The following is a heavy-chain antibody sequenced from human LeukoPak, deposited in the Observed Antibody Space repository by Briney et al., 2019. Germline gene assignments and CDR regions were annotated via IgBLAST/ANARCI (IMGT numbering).Heavy chain of an antibody. D-gene: IGHD3-3*01. Sequence: GGSLRLSCAASGFTFSSYWMSWVRQAPGKGLEWVANIKQDGSEKYYVDSVKGRFTISRDNAKNSLYLQMNSLGAEDTAVYYCARDPYYDFWSGPPLGGNWFDPWGQGTLVTVSS. J-gene: IGHJ5*02. V-gene: IGHV3-7*01. CDR3: ARDPYYDFWSGPPLGGNWFDP. CDR2: IKQDGSEK. CDR1: GFTFSSYW.